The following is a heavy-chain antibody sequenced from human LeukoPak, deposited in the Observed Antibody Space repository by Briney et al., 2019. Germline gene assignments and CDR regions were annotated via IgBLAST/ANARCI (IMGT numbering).Heavy chain of an antibody. Sequence: GGSLRLSCAASGFTFSNAWMSWVRQAPGKGLEWVGRIKSKTDGGTTDYAAPVKGRSTISRDDSKNTLYLQMNSLKTEDTAVYYCARAHSTYSSSWSLGIYYMDVWGKGTTVTVSS. D-gene: IGHD6-13*01. CDR2: IKSKTDGGTT. J-gene: IGHJ6*03. CDR3: ARAHSTYSSSWSLGIYYMDV. CDR1: GFTFSNAW. V-gene: IGHV3-15*01.